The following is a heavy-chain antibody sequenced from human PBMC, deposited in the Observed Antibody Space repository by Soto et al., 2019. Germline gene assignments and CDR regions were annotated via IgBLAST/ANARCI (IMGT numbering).Heavy chain of an antibody. Sequence: GGSLRLSCAASGFTFNSYAMTWVRQAPGKGLEWVSTITSISGNTYYADSVKGRFTISRDNSKNTLHLQMNSLRAEDTAVYYCARDPSGGDNWGQGTLVTVSS. CDR3: ARDPSGGDN. CDR2: ITSISGNT. J-gene: IGHJ4*02. CDR1: GFTFNSYA. D-gene: IGHD5-12*01. V-gene: IGHV3-23*01.